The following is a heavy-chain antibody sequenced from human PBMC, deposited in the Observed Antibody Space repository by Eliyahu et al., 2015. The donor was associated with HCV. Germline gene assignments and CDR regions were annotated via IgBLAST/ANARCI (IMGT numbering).Heavy chain of an antibody. D-gene: IGHD3-10*01. Sequence: EVQLVESGGGLVKPGGSLXLXCAASGFNFNSYGMTXVRQAPGKGLEXVAGISDRSDYIYYRDSVKGRFTISRDNSNHSLYLHLNSLRDDDTGVYYCVRGGERWLLGPDVWGQGTTVIVS. J-gene: IGHJ6*02. CDR3: VRGGERWLLGPDV. CDR2: ISDRSDYI. V-gene: IGHV3-21*06. CDR1: GFNFNSYG.